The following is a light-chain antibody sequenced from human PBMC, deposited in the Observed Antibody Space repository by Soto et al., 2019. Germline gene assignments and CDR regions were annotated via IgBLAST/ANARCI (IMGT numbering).Light chain of an antibody. CDR1: SSDVGTYNL. Sequence: QSVLTQPASVSGSPGQSITISCTGASSDVGTYNLVSWYQQHPGKAPKLIISEVTKRPSGVSNRFSGSKSGNTASLTISGLQAEDEADYYCSSYAGYNIWVFGGGTQLTVL. J-gene: IGLJ3*02. CDR2: EVT. V-gene: IGLV2-23*02. CDR3: SSYAGYNIWV.